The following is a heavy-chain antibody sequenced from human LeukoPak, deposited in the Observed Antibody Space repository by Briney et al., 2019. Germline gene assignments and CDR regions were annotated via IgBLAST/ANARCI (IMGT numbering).Heavy chain of an antibody. CDR1: GFTFDDYG. J-gene: IGHJ6*03. Sequence: PGGSLRLSCAASGFTFDDYGMSWVRQAPGKGLEWVSGINWNGGSTGYADSVKGRFTISRDNAKNSLYLQMNSLRAEDTAVYYCARDQGFGELNYMDVWGKGTTVTVSS. V-gene: IGHV3-20*04. D-gene: IGHD3-10*01. CDR2: INWNGGST. CDR3: ARDQGFGELNYMDV.